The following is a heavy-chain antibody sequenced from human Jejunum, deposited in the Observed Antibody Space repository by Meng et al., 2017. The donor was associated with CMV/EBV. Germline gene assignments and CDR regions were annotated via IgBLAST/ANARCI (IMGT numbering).Heavy chain of an antibody. Sequence: GPTDYNPSLRSRLTISLDTSKSQFSLKLSSVTAADTAVYYCARAYYDFWSGYYRHHGMDVWGQGTTVTVSS. V-gene: IGHV4-59*01. J-gene: IGHJ6*02. CDR3: ARAYYDFWSGYYRHHGMDV. D-gene: IGHD3-3*01. CDR2: GPT.